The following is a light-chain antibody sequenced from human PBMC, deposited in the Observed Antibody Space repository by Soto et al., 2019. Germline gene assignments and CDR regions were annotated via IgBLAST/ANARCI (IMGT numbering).Light chain of an antibody. CDR2: LNSDGSH. CDR1: SGHSNDA. CDR3: QTWGTGIRV. J-gene: IGLJ2*01. Sequence: QSVLTQSPSASASLGASVKLTCTLSSGHSNDAIAWHQQQPEKGPRYLMKLNSDGSHTKGDGIPDRFTGSSSGAERYLTISSLQSEDEADYYCQTWGTGIRVFGGGTKLTVL. V-gene: IGLV4-69*01.